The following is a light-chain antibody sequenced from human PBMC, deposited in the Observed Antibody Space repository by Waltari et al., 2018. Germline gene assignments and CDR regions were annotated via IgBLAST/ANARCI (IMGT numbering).Light chain of an antibody. CDR3: STWDDGLYGVV. V-gene: IGLV1-44*01. Sequence: QSVLTQSPSASGTPGQSVTISCSGSRSNIGSNSVHWYQQLAGTAPKLLIYKNTERPSEVPDRFSGSKSGTSASLAISGLQSEDEGDYYCSTWDDGLYGVVFGGGTTVTVL. CDR2: KNT. CDR1: RSNIGSNS. J-gene: IGLJ3*02.